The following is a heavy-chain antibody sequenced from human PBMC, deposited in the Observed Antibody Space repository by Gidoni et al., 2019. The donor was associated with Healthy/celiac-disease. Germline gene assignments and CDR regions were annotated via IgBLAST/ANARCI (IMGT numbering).Heavy chain of an antibody. CDR3: ARRITIFGVVTHYGFDP. V-gene: IGHV4-39*01. CDR1: GGSISSSSHY. J-gene: IGHJ5*02. D-gene: IGHD3-3*01. Sequence: QVQLQESGPGLVKPSETLSLTCTVSGGSISSSSHYWGWIRQPPGKGLEWIGNIYYSGSTYYNPSLKSRTTISVDTSKNQFSLKLSSVTAADTAVYYCARRITIFGVVTHYGFDPWGQGTLVTVSS. CDR2: IYYSGST.